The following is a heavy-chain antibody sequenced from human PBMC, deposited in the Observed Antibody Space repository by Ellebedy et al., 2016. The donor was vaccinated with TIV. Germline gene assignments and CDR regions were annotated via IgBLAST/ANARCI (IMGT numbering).Heavy chain of an antibody. CDR2: MNPNSGNK. J-gene: IGHJ4*02. V-gene: IGHV1-8*02. D-gene: IGHD6-13*01. Sequence: ASVQVSCKASAYTFTSYDINWVRHATGQGLEWMGWMNPNSGNKGYAQKFQSRVTITRNTSISTSDMELRSLRSEDTAVYYCARVRDNSWYYWGQGTLVTVSS. CDR3: ARVRDNSWYY. CDR1: AYTFTSYD.